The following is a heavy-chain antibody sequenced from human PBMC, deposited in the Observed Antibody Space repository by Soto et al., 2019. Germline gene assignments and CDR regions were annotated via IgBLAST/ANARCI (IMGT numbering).Heavy chain of an antibody. CDR1: GYTFTSYY. D-gene: IGHD2-2*02. CDR2: INPSGGST. V-gene: IGHV1-46*01. J-gene: IGHJ5*02. Sequence: ASVKVSCKASGYTFTSYYMHWVRQAPGQGLEWMGIINPSGGSTSYAQKFQGRVTMTRDTSTSTVYMELSSLRSEDTAVYYCARGGLVPAAIHWFDPWGQGTLVTVSS. CDR3: ARGGLVPAAIHWFDP.